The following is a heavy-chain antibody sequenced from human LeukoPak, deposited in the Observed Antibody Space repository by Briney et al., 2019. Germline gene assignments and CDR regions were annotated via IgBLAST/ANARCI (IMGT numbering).Heavy chain of an antibody. Sequence: SETLSLTCTVSGGSISSSSYYWGWIRQPPGKGLEWIGSIYYSGSTYYNPSPKSRVTISVDTSKNQFSLKLSSVTAADTAVYYCARRDKGRPSPTDYWGQGTRVTVSS. CDR2: IYYSGST. J-gene: IGHJ4*02. CDR1: GGSISSSSYY. CDR3: ARRDKGRPSPTDY. V-gene: IGHV4-39*01. D-gene: IGHD2-2*01.